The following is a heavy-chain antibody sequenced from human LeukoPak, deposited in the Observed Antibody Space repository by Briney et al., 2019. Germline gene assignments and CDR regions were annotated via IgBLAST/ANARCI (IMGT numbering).Heavy chain of an antibody. J-gene: IGHJ4*02. V-gene: IGHV1-3*01. CDR1: GYTFSSYA. CDR3: ARGSLSSRDFDY. D-gene: IGHD6-13*01. CDR2: INAGNGNT. Sequence: GASVKVSCKASGYTFSSYAMHWVRQAPGQTLEWMGWINAGNGNTKYSQKFQGRVTITRDTSASTAYMELSSLRSEDTAVYYCARGSLSSRDFDYWGQGTLVTVSS.